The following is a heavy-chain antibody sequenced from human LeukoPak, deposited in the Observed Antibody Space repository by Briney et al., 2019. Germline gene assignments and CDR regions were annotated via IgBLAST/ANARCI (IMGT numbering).Heavy chain of an antibody. D-gene: IGHD5-24*01. CDR3: TRVGYIDEGIDY. Sequence: GGSLRLSCEASEFTFSSYNMNWVRQAPVKGLEWVSYISSSSDSIYYADSVKGRFTISRDNAKNSLYLQMNSLRAEDTAIYYCTRVGYIDEGIDYWGQGTLVTVSS. J-gene: IGHJ4*02. CDR1: EFTFSSYN. CDR2: ISSSSDSI. V-gene: IGHV3-21*06.